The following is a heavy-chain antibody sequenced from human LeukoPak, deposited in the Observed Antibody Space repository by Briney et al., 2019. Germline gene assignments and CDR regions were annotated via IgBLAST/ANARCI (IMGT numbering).Heavy chain of an antibody. CDR2: ISAYNGNT. J-gene: IGHJ4*02. CDR3: ARVPIVVVPAANDY. V-gene: IGHV1-18*01. CDR1: GYTFTSYG. D-gene: IGHD2-2*01. Sequence: ASVKVSCKASGYTFTSYGISWVRQAPGQGLEWMGWISAYNGNTNYAQKLQGRVSMTTDTSTSTAYMELRSLGSDDTAVYYCARVPIVVVPAANDYWGQGTLVTVSS.